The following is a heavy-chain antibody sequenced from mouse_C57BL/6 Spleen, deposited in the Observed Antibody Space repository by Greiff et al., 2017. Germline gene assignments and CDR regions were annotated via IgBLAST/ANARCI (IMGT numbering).Heavy chain of an antibody. CDR2: IYPSDSET. CDR3: ARTNYDGYPYDFDY. Sequence: QVQLQQPGAELVRPGSSVKLSCKASGYTFTSYWMDWVKQRPGKGLEWIGNIYPSDSETHYNQKFKDKATLTVDKSSSTAYMQLSSLTSEDSAVYYCARTNYDGYPYDFDYWGQGTTLTVSS. CDR1: GYTFTSYW. V-gene: IGHV1-61*01. J-gene: IGHJ2*01. D-gene: IGHD2-3*01.